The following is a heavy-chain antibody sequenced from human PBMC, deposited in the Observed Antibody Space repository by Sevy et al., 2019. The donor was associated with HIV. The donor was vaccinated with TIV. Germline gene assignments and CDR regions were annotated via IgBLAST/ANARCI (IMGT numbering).Heavy chain of an antibody. V-gene: IGHV3-23*01. J-gene: IGHJ4*02. Sequence: GGSLRLSCTASGFTFSSYVISWVRQAPVKGLEWVSTISASGGSTYYADSVKGRFTISRDNSKKNVYLDMNSLRAEDTAIFYCAKEETTGYIWGQGTLVTVSS. CDR1: GFTFSSYV. CDR3: AKEETTGYI. CDR2: ISASGGST. D-gene: IGHD3-9*01.